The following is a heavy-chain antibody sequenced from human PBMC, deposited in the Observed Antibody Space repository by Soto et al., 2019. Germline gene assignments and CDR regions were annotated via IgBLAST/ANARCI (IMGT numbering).Heavy chain of an antibody. V-gene: IGHV3-30*18. Sequence: GGSLSLSCAASGFTFSSYGMHWVRQAPGKGLEWVAVISYDGSNKYYADSVKGRFTISRDNSKNTLYLQMNSLRAEDTAVYYCAKARHSGYDPYGFDYWGQGTLVTVSS. D-gene: IGHD5-12*01. CDR1: GFTFSSYG. CDR3: AKARHSGYDPYGFDY. CDR2: ISYDGSNK. J-gene: IGHJ4*02.